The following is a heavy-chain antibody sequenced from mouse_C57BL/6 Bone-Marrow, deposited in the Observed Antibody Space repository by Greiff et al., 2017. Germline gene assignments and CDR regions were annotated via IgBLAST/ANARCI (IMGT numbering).Heavy chain of an antibody. CDR2: MHPNGGSP. D-gene: IGHD2-4*01. CDR1: GYTFTNYW. CDR3: ERSYDYYDYTMGD. Sequence: QVQLKQPGAELVKPGASVKLSCKASGYTFTNYWMHWVKQRPGQGLEWIGMMHPNGGSPDYNEKFKSEATLSVDKSARAAYMELSSLTSEDSAVYYCERSYDYYDYTMGDWGQGTSVTVSS. J-gene: IGHJ4*01. V-gene: IGHV1-64*01.